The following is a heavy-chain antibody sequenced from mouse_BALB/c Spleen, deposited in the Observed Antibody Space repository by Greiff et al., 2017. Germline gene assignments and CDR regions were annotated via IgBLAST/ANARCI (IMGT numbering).Heavy chain of an antibody. V-gene: IGHV14-3*02. CDR1: GFNIKDYY. Sequence: VQLQQSGAELVRSGASVKLSCTASGFNIKDYYMHWVKQRPEQGLEWIGRIDPANGNTKYDPKFQGKATITADTSSNTAYLQLSSLTSEDTAVYYCARGGLPFAYWGQGTLVTVSA. CDR3: ARGGLPFAY. CDR2: IDPANGNT. J-gene: IGHJ3*01.